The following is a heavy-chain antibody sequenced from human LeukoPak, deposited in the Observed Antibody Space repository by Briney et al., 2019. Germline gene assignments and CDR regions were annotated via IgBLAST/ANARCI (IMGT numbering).Heavy chain of an antibody. Sequence: SETLSLTCTVSGGSISSYYWSWIWQPPGKGLEWIGYIYYSGSTNYNPSLKSRVTISVDTSKNQFSLKLSSVTAADTAVYYCARDRVGQQLVGRNYYYYYMDVWGKGTTVTISS. CDR2: IYYSGST. D-gene: IGHD6-13*01. CDR1: GGSISSYY. V-gene: IGHV4-59*01. CDR3: ARDRVGQQLVGRNYYYYYMDV. J-gene: IGHJ6*03.